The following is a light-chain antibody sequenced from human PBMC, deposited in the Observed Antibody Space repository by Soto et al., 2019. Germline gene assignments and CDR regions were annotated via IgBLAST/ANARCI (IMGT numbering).Light chain of an antibody. V-gene: IGKV3-11*01. CDR3: QQRSNWSLT. J-gene: IGKJ5*01. CDR2: DAS. Sequence: VGVTQSSSTLSLSTLQGGTLSCRASQSVSSYLAWYQQKPGQAPRLLIYDASNRATGIPARFSGSGSGTDFTLTISSLEPEDFAVYYCQQRSNWSLTFGQGTRLEIK. CDR1: QSVSSY.